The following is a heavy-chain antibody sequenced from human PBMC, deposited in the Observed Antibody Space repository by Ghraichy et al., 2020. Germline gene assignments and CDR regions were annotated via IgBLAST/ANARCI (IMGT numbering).Heavy chain of an antibody. D-gene: IGHD1-7*01. CDR3: ARGHAETGTTSFVLFHYYYYMDV. CDR2: IIPIFGTA. J-gene: IGHJ6*03. Sequence: SVKVSCKASGGTFSSYAISWVRQAPGQGLEWMGGIIPIFGTANYAQKFQGRVTITADESTSTAYMELSSLRSEDTAVYYCARGHAETGTTSFVLFHYYYYMDVWGKGTTVTVSS. CDR1: GGTFSSYA. V-gene: IGHV1-69*13.